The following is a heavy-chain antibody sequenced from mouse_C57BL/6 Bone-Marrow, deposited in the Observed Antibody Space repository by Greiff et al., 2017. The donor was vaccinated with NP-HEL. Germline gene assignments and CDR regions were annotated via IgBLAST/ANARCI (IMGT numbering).Heavy chain of an antibody. CDR1: GYTFTSYG. CDR2: IYPRSGNT. V-gene: IGHV1-81*01. Sequence: VKLMESGAELARPGASVKLSCKASGYTFTSYGISWVKQRTGQGLEWIGEIYPRSGNTYYNEKFKGKATLTADKSSSTAYMELRSLTSEDSAVYFCARHYGIFDYWGQGTTLTVSS. CDR3: ARHYGIFDY. D-gene: IGHD2-1*01. J-gene: IGHJ2*01.